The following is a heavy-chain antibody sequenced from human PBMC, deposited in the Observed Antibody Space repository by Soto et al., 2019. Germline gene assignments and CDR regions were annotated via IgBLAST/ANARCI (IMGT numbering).Heavy chain of an antibody. CDR2: ISSSGSTI. D-gene: IGHD4-4*01. J-gene: IGHJ5*02. CDR3: ARGSVDYSNYVWFDP. Sequence: GGSLRLSCAASGFTFSDYYMSWIRQAPGKGLEWVSYISSSGSTIYYADSVKGRFTISRDNAKNSLYLQMNSLRAEDTAVYYCARGSVDYSNYVWFDPWGQGTLVTVSS. CDR1: GFTFSDYY. V-gene: IGHV3-11*01.